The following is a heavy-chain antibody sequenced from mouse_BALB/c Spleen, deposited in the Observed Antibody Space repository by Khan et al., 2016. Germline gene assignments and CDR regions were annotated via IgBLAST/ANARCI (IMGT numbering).Heavy chain of an antibody. CDR1: GFDFSRYW. J-gene: IGHJ3*01. CDR3: AGPFTTGYAY. V-gene: IGHV4-1*02. Sequence: EVKLLESGGGLVQPGGSLKLSCAASGFDFSRYWMSWVRQAPGKGLEWIGEINPDSSTINYMPSLKDKFILSRDNAKDTLYLQMNKVRSEDTALDFCAGPFTTGYAYWSQGTLVTVSA. D-gene: IGHD1-1*01. CDR2: INPDSSTI.